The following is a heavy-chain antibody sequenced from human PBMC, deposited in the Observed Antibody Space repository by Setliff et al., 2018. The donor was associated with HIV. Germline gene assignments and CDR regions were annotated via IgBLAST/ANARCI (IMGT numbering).Heavy chain of an antibody. V-gene: IGHV3-74*01. CDR1: GFTFTDYW. CDR2: INVDGSSI. D-gene: IGHD6-6*01. Sequence: GGSLRLSCAASGFTFTDYWMHWVRQVPGQGLAWVSRINVDGSSISYADSVKGRFTISRDNAKNTLFLQMNSLRAEDTAVYYCARLPQDVRSSIDFWGQGTLVTVSS. CDR3: ARLPQDVRSSIDF. J-gene: IGHJ4*02.